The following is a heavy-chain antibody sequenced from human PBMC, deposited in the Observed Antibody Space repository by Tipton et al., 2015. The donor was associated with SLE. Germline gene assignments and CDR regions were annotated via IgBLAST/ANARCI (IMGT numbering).Heavy chain of an antibody. CDR3: ARDSPHDPFDY. J-gene: IGHJ4*02. V-gene: IGHV4-59*12. D-gene: IGHD1-1*01. CDR2: IYYSGST. CDR1: GGSISSYY. Sequence: TLSLTCTVSGGSISSYYWSWIRQPPGKGLEWIGYIYYSGSTNYNPSLKSRVTISVDTSKNQFSLNLSSVTAADTAMYYCARDSPHDPFDYWGQGTLVTVSS.